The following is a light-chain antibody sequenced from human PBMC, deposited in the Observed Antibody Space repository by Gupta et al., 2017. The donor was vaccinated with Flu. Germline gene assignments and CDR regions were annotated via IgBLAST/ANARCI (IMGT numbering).Light chain of an antibody. CDR3: QQWHSMPLT. Sequence: DIQMTQSPSSLSASIGDTVTITCRASRGIDNDLNWYQHRPGKAPKLMIYDVSKMKSGFPSRFSGSRTGTDFTLTINGLQPEDFATYSCQQWHSMPLTFGRGTKVDVK. J-gene: IGKJ3*01. V-gene: IGKV1-39*01. CDR2: DVS. CDR1: RGIDND.